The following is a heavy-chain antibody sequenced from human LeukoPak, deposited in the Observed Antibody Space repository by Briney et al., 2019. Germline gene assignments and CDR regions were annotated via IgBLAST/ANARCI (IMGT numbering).Heavy chain of an antibody. D-gene: IGHD6-13*01. V-gene: IGHV5-51*01. CDR1: GYGFTTYW. J-gene: IGHJ4*02. CDR3: ARGLAAAGNFDY. CDR2: IYPGDSDT. Sequence: GESLKISCKGSGYGFTTYWVGWVRQMPGKGLEWMGTIYPGDSDTRYSPSFQGQVTISADKSISTAYLQWSSLKASDTAMYYCARGLAAAGNFDYWGQGTLVTVSS.